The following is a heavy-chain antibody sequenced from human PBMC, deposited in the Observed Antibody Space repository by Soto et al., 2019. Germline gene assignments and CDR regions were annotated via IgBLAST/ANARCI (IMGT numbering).Heavy chain of an antibody. V-gene: IGHV3-20*01. Sequence: GGSLRLSCAASGFTFDDYGMSWVRQAPGKGLEWVSGINWNGGSTGYADSVKGRFTISRDNAKNSLYLQMNSLRAEDTALYHCAREEYDYIWGSYPNWFDPWGQGTLVTVSS. D-gene: IGHD3-16*01. CDR1: GFTFDDYG. CDR3: AREEYDYIWGSYPNWFDP. J-gene: IGHJ5*02. CDR2: INWNGGST.